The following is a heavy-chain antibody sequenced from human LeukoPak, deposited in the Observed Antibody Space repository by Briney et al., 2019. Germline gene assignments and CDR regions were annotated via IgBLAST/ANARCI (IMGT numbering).Heavy chain of an antibody. CDR1: GFTFSSYE. Sequence: GGSLRLSCAASGFTFSSYEMNWVRQAPGKGLEWVSYISSSGSSIYYADSVEGRFTISRDNAKNSLYLQMNSLRAGDTTVYYCAKVAYSGSQPLYAFDIWGQGTVVTVSS. J-gene: IGHJ3*02. V-gene: IGHV3-48*03. CDR2: ISSSGSSI. CDR3: AKVAYSGSQPLYAFDI. D-gene: IGHD1-26*01.